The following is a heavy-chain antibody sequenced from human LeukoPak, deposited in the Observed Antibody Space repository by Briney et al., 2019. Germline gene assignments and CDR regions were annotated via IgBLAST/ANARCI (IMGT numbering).Heavy chain of an antibody. Sequence: KPSETLSLTCTVSGGSISSYYWSWIRQPPGKGLEWIGHIYYSGSTNYNSSLKSRVTISVDTSKNQFSLKLSSVTAADTAVYYCARLHEDYYFDYWGQGTLVTVSS. CDR3: ARLHEDYYFDY. CDR2: IYYSGST. CDR1: GGSISSYY. V-gene: IGHV4-59*08. D-gene: IGHD3/OR15-3a*01. J-gene: IGHJ4*02.